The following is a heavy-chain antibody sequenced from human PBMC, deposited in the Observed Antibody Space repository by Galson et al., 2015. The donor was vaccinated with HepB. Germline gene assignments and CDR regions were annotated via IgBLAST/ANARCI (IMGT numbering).Heavy chain of an antibody. D-gene: IGHD5-12*01. CDR2: INTNTGNP. CDR3: ARVRKWLRSNDAFDI. Sequence: SVKVSCKASGYTFTSYAMHWVRQAPGQGLEWMGWINTNTGNPTYAQGFTGRFVFSLDTSVSTAYLQISSLKAEDTAVYYCARVRKWLRSNDAFDIWGQGTMVTVSS. V-gene: IGHV7-4-1*02. J-gene: IGHJ3*02. CDR1: GYTFTSYA.